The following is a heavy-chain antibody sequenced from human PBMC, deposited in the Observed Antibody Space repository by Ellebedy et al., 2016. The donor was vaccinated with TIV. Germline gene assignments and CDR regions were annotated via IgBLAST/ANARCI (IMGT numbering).Heavy chain of an antibody. J-gene: IGHJ3*02. CDR1: GYSTSSSNW. CDR3: ARSISSRPLDAFDI. V-gene: IGHV4-28*01. Sequence: MPSETLSLTCAVSGYSTSSSNWWGWTRQPPGKGLEWIGYIYYTGNTYYNPPLKSRVPMSVDTSRNQFSLKLSSVTAVDTAVYYCARSISSRPLDAFDIWGQGTMVTVSS. D-gene: IGHD2-21*01. CDR2: IYYTGNT.